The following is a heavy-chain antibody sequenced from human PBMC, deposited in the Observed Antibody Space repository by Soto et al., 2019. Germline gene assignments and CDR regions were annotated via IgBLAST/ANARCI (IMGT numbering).Heavy chain of an antibody. CDR3: ARRGGGGYPFYFDS. CDR1: GASVNDYY. D-gene: IGHD1-26*01. J-gene: IGHJ4*02. V-gene: IGHV4-34*01. Sequence: QVQLQQWGAGLLQSSETLSLTCAVYGASVNDYYWTWIRQSPGKGLEWIGEIHYNGRTNYNPSLSSRVTISLQTSKTQFSLKLSSVTAADPAVYYCARRGGGGYPFYFDSWGQGTLVTVSS. CDR2: IHYNGRT.